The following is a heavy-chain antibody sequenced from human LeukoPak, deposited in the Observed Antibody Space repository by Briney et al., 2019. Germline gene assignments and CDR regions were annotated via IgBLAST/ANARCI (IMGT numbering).Heavy chain of an antibody. D-gene: IGHD5-18*01. CDR1: GYTFTSYG. CDR3: ARGSEHSYVPSRLDV. J-gene: IGHJ6*04. CDR2: ISAYNGNT. Sequence: ASVKVSCKASGYTFTSYGISWVRQAPGQGLEWMGWISAYNGNTNYAQKLKGRVTMTTDTSTSTAYMELRSLRSDDTAVYYCARGSEHSYVPSRLDVWGKGTTVTVSS. V-gene: IGHV1-18*01.